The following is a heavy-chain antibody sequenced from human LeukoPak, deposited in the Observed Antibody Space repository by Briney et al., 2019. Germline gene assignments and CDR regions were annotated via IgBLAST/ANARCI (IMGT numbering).Heavy chain of an antibody. D-gene: IGHD2-2*01. CDR3: ARDRVVVPAHYYYYYMDV. J-gene: IGHJ6*03. CDR2: IKQDGSEK. V-gene: IGHV3-7*01. Sequence: PGGSLRLSCAASGFTFSSYAMSWVRQAPGKGLEWVANIKQDGSEKYYVDSVKGRFTISRDNAKNSLYLQMNSLRAEDTAVYYCARDRVVVPAHYYYYYMDVWGKGTTVTVSS. CDR1: GFTFSSYA.